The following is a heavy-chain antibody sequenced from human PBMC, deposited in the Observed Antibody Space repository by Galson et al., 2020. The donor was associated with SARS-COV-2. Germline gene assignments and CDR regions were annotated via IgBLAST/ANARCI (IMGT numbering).Heavy chain of an antibody. J-gene: IGHJ4*02. V-gene: IGHV3-23*01. Sequence: GGSLRLSCAASGFTFSRYVMMWVRQAPGKGLEWVSGISDSGGSTYYADSVKGRFTISRDNSKKMVYLQMNSLRAEDTAVYYCAPRGIVVAGIGYWGQGTLVTVSS. CDR2: ISDSGGST. CDR3: APRGIVVAGIGY. D-gene: IGHD6-19*01. CDR1: GFTFSRYV.